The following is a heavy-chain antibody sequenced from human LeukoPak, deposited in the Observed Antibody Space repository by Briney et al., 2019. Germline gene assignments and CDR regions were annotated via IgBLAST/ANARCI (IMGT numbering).Heavy chain of an antibody. CDR1: GYSISSGYY. Sequence: SETLSLTCTVSGYSISSGYYWGWIRQPPGKGLEWIGSIYHSGSTYYNPSLKSRVTISVDTSKNQFSLKLSSVTAADTAVYYCARTIAVAASPHYYYYYMDVWGKGTTVTVSS. V-gene: IGHV4-38-2*02. J-gene: IGHJ6*03. D-gene: IGHD6-19*01. CDR3: ARTIAVAASPHYYYYYMDV. CDR2: IYHSGST.